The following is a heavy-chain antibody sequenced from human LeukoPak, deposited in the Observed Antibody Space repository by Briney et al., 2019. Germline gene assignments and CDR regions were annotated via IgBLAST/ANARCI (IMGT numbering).Heavy chain of an antibody. CDR1: GFTFSSFG. V-gene: IGHV3-30*18. J-gene: IGHJ4*02. CDR2: ISYDGSNK. D-gene: IGHD6-13*01. Sequence: GRSLRLSCAASGFTFSSFGMHWVRQAPGKGLEWVALISYDGSNKYYADSVKGRLTISRDNSKSTLYLQMNSLRAEETAVYYCAKGGRSSWHNDCWGQGSLVTVSS. CDR3: AKGGRSSWHNDC.